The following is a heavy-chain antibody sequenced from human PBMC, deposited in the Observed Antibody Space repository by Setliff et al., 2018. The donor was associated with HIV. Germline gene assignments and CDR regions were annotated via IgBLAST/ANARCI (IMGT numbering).Heavy chain of an antibody. D-gene: IGHD4-17*01. V-gene: IGHV4-34*01. CDR1: GGSFNGYY. J-gene: IGHJ4*02. CDR2: VNHSGST. CDR3: ARDKDEDNGATTFDW. Sequence: PSETLSLTCAVYGGSFNGYYWSWIRQPPGKGLEWIGEVNHSGSTNYNPSLKSRVTISVDTSKNQFSLKLSSVTAADTAVYYCARDKDEDNGATTFDWWGQGTLVTVSS.